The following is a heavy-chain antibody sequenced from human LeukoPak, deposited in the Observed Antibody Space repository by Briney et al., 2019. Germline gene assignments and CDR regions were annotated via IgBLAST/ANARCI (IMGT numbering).Heavy chain of an antibody. CDR2: IYYSGST. Sequence: PSETLSLTCTVSSGSISGSSYYWSWIRQHPGKGLEWIGYIYYSGSTYYNPSLKSRVTISVDTSKNQFSLKLSSVTAADTAVYYCAQSRDGYNFDYWGQGTLVTVSS. J-gene: IGHJ4*02. V-gene: IGHV4-31*03. CDR1: SGSISGSSYY. D-gene: IGHD5-24*01. CDR3: AQSRDGYNFDY.